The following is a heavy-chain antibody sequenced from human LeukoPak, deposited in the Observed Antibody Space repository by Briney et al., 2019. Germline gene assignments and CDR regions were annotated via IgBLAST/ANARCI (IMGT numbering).Heavy chain of an antibody. CDR3: TTAGVLLWFGELFSAFDI. Sequence: GGSLRLSCAASGFTFSNAWMSWVRQAPGKGLEWVGRIKSKTDGGTTDYAAPVKGRFTISRDDSKNTLYLQVNSLKTEDTAVYYCTTAGVLLWFGELFSAFDIWGQGTMVTVSS. CDR2: IKSKTDGGTT. V-gene: IGHV3-15*01. J-gene: IGHJ3*02. CDR1: GFTFSNAW. D-gene: IGHD3-10*01.